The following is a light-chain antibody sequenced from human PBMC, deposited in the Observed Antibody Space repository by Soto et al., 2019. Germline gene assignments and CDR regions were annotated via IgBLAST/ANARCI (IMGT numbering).Light chain of an antibody. J-gene: IGLJ3*02. CDR1: SGSIASNY. V-gene: IGLV6-57*04. CDR3: QSYDDSNQV. CDR2: KDD. Sequence: NFMLTQPHSVSESPGKTVTISCTRSSGSIASNYVQWYQHRPGSAPTTLIYKDDQRPSGVPDRFSASIDSSSNSASLTISGLKTDDEGDYYCQSYDDSNQVFGGGTKVTVL.